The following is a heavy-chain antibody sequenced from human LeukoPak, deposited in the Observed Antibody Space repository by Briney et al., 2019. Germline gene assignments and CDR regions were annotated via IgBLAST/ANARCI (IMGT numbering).Heavy chain of an antibody. V-gene: IGHV4-4*02. J-gene: IGHJ4*02. CDR1: GGSISRSNW. D-gene: IGHD3-3*01. CDR3: AREVYYDFWSGYLFDY. Sequence: SETLSLTCAVSGGSISRSNWWSWVRQPPGKGREWIGEIYHSGSTNYNPSLKIRVTISVDKSKKQFSLKLSSVPAADTAVYYCAREVYYDFWSGYLFDYWGQGTLVTVSS. CDR2: IYHSGST.